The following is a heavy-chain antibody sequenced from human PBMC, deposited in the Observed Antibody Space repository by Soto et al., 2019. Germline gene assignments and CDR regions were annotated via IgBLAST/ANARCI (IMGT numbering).Heavy chain of an antibody. D-gene: IGHD3-10*01. V-gene: IGHV4-59*01. CDR1: GGSMSSYY. Sequence: SETLSLTCTVSGGSMSSYYWSWIRQPPGKGLEWIGYIYYSGSTNYNPSLKSRVTISVDTSKDQFSLKLSSVTAADTAVYYCARVGGSGSYYYFDYWGQGTLVTVSS. CDR3: ARVGGSGSYYYFDY. CDR2: IYYSGST. J-gene: IGHJ4*02.